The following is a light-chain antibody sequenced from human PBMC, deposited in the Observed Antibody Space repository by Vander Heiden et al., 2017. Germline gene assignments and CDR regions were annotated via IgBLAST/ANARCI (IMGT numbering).Light chain of an antibody. Sequence: QSVLTQPPSVSGAPGPRVTISCSGGSSNIGAGYDVHWYQQLPGTAPKLLIYGNSNRPSGVPDRFSGSKSGTSASLAITGLQAEDEADYYCQSYDSSLSGSVFGGGTKLTVL. V-gene: IGLV1-40*01. CDR2: GNS. J-gene: IGLJ3*02. CDR3: QSYDSSLSGSV. CDR1: SSNIGAGYD.